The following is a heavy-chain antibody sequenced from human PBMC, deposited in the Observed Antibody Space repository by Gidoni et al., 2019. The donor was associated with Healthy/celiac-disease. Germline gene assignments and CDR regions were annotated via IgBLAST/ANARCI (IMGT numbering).Heavy chain of an antibody. CDR2: IYHSGST. D-gene: IGHD2-21*02. V-gene: IGHV4-30-2*01. J-gene: IGHJ3*02. Sequence: QLQLQESGSGLVKPSQTLSLTRAVSGGSISSGGYSWRWIRQPPGKGLEWIGYIYHSGSTYYNPSLKSRVTISVDRSKNQFSLKLSSVTAADTAVYYCARGGATVVTPGAFDIWGQGTMVTVSS. CDR1: GGSISSGGYS. CDR3: ARGGATVVTPGAFDI.